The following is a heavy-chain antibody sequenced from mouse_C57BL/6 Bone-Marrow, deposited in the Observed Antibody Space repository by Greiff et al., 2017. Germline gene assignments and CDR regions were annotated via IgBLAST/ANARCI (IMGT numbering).Heavy chain of an antibody. D-gene: IGHD1-1*01. Sequence: QVQLQQSGAELARPGASVKLSCKASGYTFTSYGISWVKQRTGQGLEWIGEIYPRSGNTYYNEKFKGKATLTADKSSSTAYMELRSLTSEDTAVDFCARWTTVEAPFAYWGQGTLVTVSA. J-gene: IGHJ3*01. CDR3: ARWTTVEAPFAY. CDR1: GYTFTSYG. V-gene: IGHV1-81*01. CDR2: IYPRSGNT.